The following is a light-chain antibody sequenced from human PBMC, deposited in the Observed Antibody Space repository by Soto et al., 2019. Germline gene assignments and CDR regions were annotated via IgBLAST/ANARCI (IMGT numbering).Light chain of an antibody. J-gene: IGLJ3*02. CDR2: DVI. V-gene: IGLV2-11*01. Sequence: QSALTQPRSVSGSPGQSVTISCTGTSSVVGVYNYVSWYQQHPGKAPQLVIYDVIKRPSGVPYRFSGSKSGNTASLTISGLQAEDEADYYCCSYAGSSLWVFGGGTKVTVL. CDR1: SSVVGVYNY. CDR3: CSYAGSSLWV.